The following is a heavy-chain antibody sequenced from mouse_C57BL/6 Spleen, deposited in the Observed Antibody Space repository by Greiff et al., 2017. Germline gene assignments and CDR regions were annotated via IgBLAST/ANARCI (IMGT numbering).Heavy chain of an antibody. D-gene: IGHD2-3*01. CDR3: ARGGYYTLFDY. J-gene: IGHJ2*01. Sequence: QVQLQQPGAELVRPGSSVKLSCKASGYTFTSYWMHWVKQRPIQGLEWIGNIDPSDSETHYNQKFKDKATLTVDKSSSTAYMQLSSLTSEDSAVCYCARGGYYTLFDYWGQGTTLTVSS. CDR2: IDPSDSET. V-gene: IGHV1-52*01. CDR1: GYTFTSYW.